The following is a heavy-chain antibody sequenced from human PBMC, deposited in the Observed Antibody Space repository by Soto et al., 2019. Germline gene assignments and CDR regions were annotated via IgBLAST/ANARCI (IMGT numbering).Heavy chain of an antibody. CDR2: VTPYKADT. J-gene: IGHJ3*02. CDR1: GYTLTNYG. V-gene: IGHV1-18*04. Sequence: QAQLVQSGAEVKKSGASVRVSCKASGYTLTNYGVTWVRQAPGQGLEWLGRVTPYKADTNSAQNLQGRVTMATDTSTNTAYLELRSLSSGDPAVYFCATDGPSNSGNIYAFDIWGQGTMVTVSA. D-gene: IGHD5-12*01. CDR3: ATDGPSNSGNIYAFDI.